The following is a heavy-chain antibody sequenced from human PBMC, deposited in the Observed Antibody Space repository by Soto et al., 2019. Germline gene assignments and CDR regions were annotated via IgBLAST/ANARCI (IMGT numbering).Heavy chain of an antibody. Sequence: GGSLRLSCAASGFTFSSYAMHWVRQAPGKGLEWVAVISYDGSNKYYADSVKGRFTISRDNSKNTLYLQMNSLRAEDTAVYYCASLEPHDAFDIWGQGTMVTVSS. CDR3: ASLEPHDAFDI. CDR2: ISYDGSNK. J-gene: IGHJ3*02. V-gene: IGHV3-30-3*01. CDR1: GFTFSSYA. D-gene: IGHD1-1*01.